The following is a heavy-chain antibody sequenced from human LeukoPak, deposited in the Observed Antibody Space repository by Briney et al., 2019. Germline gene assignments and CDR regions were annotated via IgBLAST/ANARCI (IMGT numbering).Heavy chain of an antibody. CDR1: SGSISSSSYY. J-gene: IGHJ4*02. Sequence: PETLSLTCTVSSGSISSSSYYWGWIRQPQGKGLEWIVSVYYTGSTYYSPALKSRVTISVDTSKNQFSLKLTSVSAADTAVYYCARHRRNSNYLTTVTSIDYWGQRTLVIVSS. V-gene: IGHV4-39*01. CDR3: ARHRRNSNYLTTVTSIDY. D-gene: IGHD4-17*01. CDR2: VYYTGST.